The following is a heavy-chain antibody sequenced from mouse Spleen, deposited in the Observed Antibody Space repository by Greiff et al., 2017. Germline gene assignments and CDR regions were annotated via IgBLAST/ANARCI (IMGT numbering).Heavy chain of an antibody. J-gene: IGHJ4*01. CDR1: GFSLTSYG. V-gene: IGHV2-2*01. CDR3: ARNSPVVGYYAMDY. Sequence: VMLVESGPGLVQPSQSLSITCTVSGFSLTSYGVHWVRQSPGKGLEWLGVIWSGGSTDYNAAFISRLSISKDNSKSQVFFKMNSLQADDTAIYYCARNSPVVGYYAMDYWGQGTSVTVSS. CDR2: IWSGGST. D-gene: IGHD1-1*01.